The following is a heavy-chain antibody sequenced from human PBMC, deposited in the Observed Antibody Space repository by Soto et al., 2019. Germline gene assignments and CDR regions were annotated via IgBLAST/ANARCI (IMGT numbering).Heavy chain of an antibody. Sequence: QLQLQESGPRLVKPSETLSLTCSVSGGSISSSSYSWGWIRQPPGKGLEWIGTIYYSGSTHYNPSLGGRVAISAESPNNQLSLRLSSVTAADTAVYYCGRQPGHCGSTTCFGYYSVDVWGQGTTVTVS. CDR2: IYYSGST. D-gene: IGHD2-2*01. CDR3: GRQPGHCGSTTCFGYYSVDV. V-gene: IGHV4-39*01. J-gene: IGHJ6*02. CDR1: GGSISSSSYS.